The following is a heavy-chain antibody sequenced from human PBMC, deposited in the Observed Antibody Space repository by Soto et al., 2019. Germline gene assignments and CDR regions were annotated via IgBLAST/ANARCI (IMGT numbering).Heavy chain of an antibody. CDR2: ISGSGGST. D-gene: IGHD2-8*01. V-gene: IGHV3-23*01. CDR3: AKATRNIVLMVYATIRDAFDI. Sequence: GGSLRLSCAASGFTFSSYAMSWVRQAPGKGLEWVSAISGSGGSTYYADSVKARFTISRDNSKNTLYLQMNSLRAEDTAVYYCAKATRNIVLMVYATIRDAFDIWGQGTMVTVSS. CDR1: GFTFSSYA. J-gene: IGHJ3*02.